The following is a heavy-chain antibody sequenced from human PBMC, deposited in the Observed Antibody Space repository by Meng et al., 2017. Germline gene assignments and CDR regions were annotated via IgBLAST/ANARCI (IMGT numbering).Heavy chain of an antibody. Sequence: SETLSLTCAVSGYSISSGYYWGWIRQPPGKGLEWIGSIYHSGSTYYNPSLKSRVTISVDTSKNQFSLKLSSVTAADTAVYYRARVNYGSGSYAPNYYYYGMDVWGQGTTVTVSS. CDR1: GYSISSGYY. J-gene: IGHJ6*02. CDR2: IYHSGST. V-gene: IGHV4-38-2*01. D-gene: IGHD3-10*01. CDR3: ARVNYGSGSYAPNYYYYGMDV.